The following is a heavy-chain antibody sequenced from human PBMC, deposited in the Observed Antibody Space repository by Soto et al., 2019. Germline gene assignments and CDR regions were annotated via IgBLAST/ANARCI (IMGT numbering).Heavy chain of an antibody. CDR1: GETISSGDYY. Sequence: SDTLSLPCTFCGETISSGDYYWSWIRQPPGKGLEWIGSIYYSGSTYYNPSLKSRVTISVDTSKNQFSLKLNSVTAADTAVYYCASRHSSPYFDYWGQGTLVTVSS. D-gene: IGHD6-13*01. V-gene: IGHV4-30-4*02. CDR3: ASRHSSPYFDY. CDR2: IYYSGST. J-gene: IGHJ4*02.